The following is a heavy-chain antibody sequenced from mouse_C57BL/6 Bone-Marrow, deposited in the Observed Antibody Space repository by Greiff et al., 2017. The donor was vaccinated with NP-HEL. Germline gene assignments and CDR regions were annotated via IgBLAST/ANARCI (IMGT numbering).Heavy chain of an antibody. V-gene: IGHV1-59*01. CDR1: GYTFTSYW. CDR3: ARGGGNYAMDD. J-gene: IGHJ4*01. Sequence: VQLQQPGAELVRPGTSVKLSCKASGYTFTSYWMHWVKQRPGQGLEWIGVIDPSDSYTNYNQKFKGKATLTVDTSSSTAYMQLSSLTSEDSAVYYCARGGGNYAMDDWGQGTSVTVSS. CDR2: IDPSDSYT.